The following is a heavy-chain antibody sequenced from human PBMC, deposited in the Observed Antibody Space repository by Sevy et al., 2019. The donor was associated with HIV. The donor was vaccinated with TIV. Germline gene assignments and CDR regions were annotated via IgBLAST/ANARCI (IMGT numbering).Heavy chain of an antibody. CDR3: ARVVAVAGYDAFDI. V-gene: IGHV3-21*01. CDR1: GFTFSSYS. CDR2: ISSSSSYI. Sequence: GGSLRLSCAASGFTFSSYSMNWVRQAPGKGLEWVSSISSSSSYIYYADSVKGRFTISRDNAKNSLYLQMNSLRAEDTAVYYCARVVAVAGYDAFDIWGQGTMVTVSS. D-gene: IGHD6-19*01. J-gene: IGHJ3*02.